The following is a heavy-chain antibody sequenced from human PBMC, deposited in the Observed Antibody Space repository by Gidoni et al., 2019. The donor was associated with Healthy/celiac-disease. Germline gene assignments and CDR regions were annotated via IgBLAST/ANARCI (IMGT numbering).Heavy chain of an antibody. J-gene: IGHJ6*02. CDR1: GYSFNSDW. V-gene: IGHV5-51*03. Sequence: EVQLVQSGAEVKKPGASLKISCRGSGYSFNSDWMGWVRQMPGNGRAGMGIIYPGGSDTRYRPSFQGHVTISADKSISTAYLQWSSLNASDTAMYYCARTRGITGSPGYYYYYGMDVWGQGTTVTVSS. D-gene: IGHD1-20*01. CDR2: IYPGGSDT. CDR3: ARTRGITGSPGYYYYYGMDV.